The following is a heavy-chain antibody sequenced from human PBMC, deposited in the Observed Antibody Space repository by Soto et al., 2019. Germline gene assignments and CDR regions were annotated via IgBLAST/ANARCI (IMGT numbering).Heavy chain of an antibody. J-gene: IGHJ5*02. Sequence: EVQLVESGGGLVQPGGSLRLSCAASGFSFSDYSMTWVRQATGKGLEWVADIKHDGSEKHYLDSVKGRFTISREDARNSLYLQISSLRAEDTAVYYCARVGVAAPIDPWGQGTLVTVSS. CDR2: IKHDGSEK. CDR1: GFSFSDYS. D-gene: IGHD6-6*01. CDR3: ARVGVAAPIDP. V-gene: IGHV3-7*01.